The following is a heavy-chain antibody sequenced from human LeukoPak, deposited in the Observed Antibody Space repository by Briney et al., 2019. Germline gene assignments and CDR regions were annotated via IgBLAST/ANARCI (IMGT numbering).Heavy chain of an antibody. CDR1: GFSFTSYT. CDR3: ARGGIIASDIVVVPAAILAAGGDFDY. D-gene: IGHD2-2*02. Sequence: PGGSLTLSCAASGFSFTSYTVNWDRHAPGNGLEWVSIISSSSRYIYYADSVKGRFTTSRDHSKHTMYLQMYSLRADETAVYYCARGGIIASDIVVVPAAILAAGGDFDYWGEGTLVTVSS. V-gene: IGHV3-21*01. CDR2: ISSSSRYI. J-gene: IGHJ4*02.